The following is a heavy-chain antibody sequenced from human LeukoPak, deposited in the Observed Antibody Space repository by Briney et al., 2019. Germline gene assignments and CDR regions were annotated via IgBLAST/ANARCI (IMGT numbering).Heavy chain of an antibody. V-gene: IGHV3-23*01. D-gene: IGHD6-19*01. CDR2: ISSSGGST. J-gene: IGHJ4*02. CDR3: AKDLSSGSRRAY. CDR1: RFTFSSYG. Sequence: GGSLRLSCAASRFTFSSYGMSWVRQAPGKGLEGGSGISSSGGSTYYADSVEGRCTISRDNSRNTLYLQMNSLRAEDTGVYYCAKDLSSGSRRAYWGQGTLVTVSS.